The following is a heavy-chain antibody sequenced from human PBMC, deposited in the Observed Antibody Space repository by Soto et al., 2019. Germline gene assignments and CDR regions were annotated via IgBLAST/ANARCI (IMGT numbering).Heavy chain of an antibody. D-gene: IGHD3-10*01. CDR3: ARVSGTKGSKGDAFDI. CDR1: GGSISSGGYY. Sequence: QVQLQESGPGLVKPSQTLSLTCTVSGGSISSGGYYWSWIRQHPGKGLEWIGYIYYSGSTYYNPSLKSRVTTSVDPSKNQAYLKLSSVTPADTAVYYCARVSGTKGSKGDAFDIWGQGTMVTVSS. CDR2: IYYSGST. J-gene: IGHJ3*02. V-gene: IGHV4-31*03.